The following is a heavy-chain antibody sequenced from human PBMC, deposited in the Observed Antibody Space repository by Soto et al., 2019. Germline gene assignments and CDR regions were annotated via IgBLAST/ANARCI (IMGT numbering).Heavy chain of an antibody. J-gene: IGHJ4*02. CDR2: TYYSGST. V-gene: IGHV4-31*03. CDR3: ARVGASIAVAGFDVIDY. CDR1: GGSISSGGYY. D-gene: IGHD6-19*01. Sequence: QVQLQESGPGLVKPSQTLSLTCTVSGGSISSGGYYWSWIRQHPGKGLEWIGYTYYSGSTYYNPSLKSRVTISVDTSKNQFSLKLSSVTAADTAVYYCARVGASIAVAGFDVIDYWGQGTLVTVSS.